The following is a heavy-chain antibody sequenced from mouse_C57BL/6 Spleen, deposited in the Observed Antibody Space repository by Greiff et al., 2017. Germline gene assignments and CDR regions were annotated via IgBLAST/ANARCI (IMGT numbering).Heavy chain of an antibody. V-gene: IGHV1-15*01. D-gene: IGHD4-1*01. Sequence: QVQLQQSGAELVRPGASVTLSCKASGYTFTDYEMHWVKQTPVHGLEWIGAIDPETGGTAYNQKFKGKAILTADKSSSTAYMELRRLTSEDSAVYYCTRVGGTTDFDYWGQGTTLTVSS. CDR1: GYTFTDYE. CDR3: TRVGGTTDFDY. J-gene: IGHJ2*01. CDR2: IDPETGGT.